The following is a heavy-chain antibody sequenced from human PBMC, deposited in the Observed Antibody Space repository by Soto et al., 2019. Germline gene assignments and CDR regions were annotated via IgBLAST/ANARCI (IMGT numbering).Heavy chain of an antibody. V-gene: IGHV3-23*01. J-gene: IGHJ4*02. CDR1: GFTFSSYS. D-gene: IGHD2-21*01. CDR3: AKTLRSKLPPFDS. Sequence: PGGSLRLSCAASGFTFSSYSMSWVRQAPGKGLEWVSHISGTGSSTYYADSVKGRFTISRDSSRNTLYLQMSSLRVDDTAVYFCAKTLRSKLPPFDSWGRGTVVTFSS. CDR2: ISGTGSST.